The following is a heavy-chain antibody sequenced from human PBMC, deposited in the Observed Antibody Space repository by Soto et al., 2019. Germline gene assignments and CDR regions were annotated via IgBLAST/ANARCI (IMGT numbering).Heavy chain of an antibody. CDR2: IYYSGST. D-gene: IGHD6-13*01. J-gene: IGHJ6*02. CDR3: ARHTYSSSWVNYYYYYGMDV. Sequence: LETLSLTCTVSGGSISSSSYYWGWIRQPPGKGLEWIGSIYYSGSTYYNPSLKSRVTISVDTSKNQFSLKLSSVTAADTAVYYCARHTYSSSWVNYYYYYGMDVWGQGTTVTVSS. V-gene: IGHV4-39*01. CDR1: GGSISSSSYY.